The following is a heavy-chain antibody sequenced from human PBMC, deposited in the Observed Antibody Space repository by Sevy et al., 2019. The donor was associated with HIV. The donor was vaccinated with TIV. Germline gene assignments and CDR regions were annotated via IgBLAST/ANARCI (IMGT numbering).Heavy chain of an antibody. Sequence: KQSQTLSLTCAISGDSVSSNSAAWNWIRQSPSRGLEWLGRTYYRSKWYNDYAVSVKSGITINPATSKNQFSLQLNSVTPEDTAVYYCARVGIDSSPYGMDVWGQGTTVTVSS. CDR3: ARVGIDSSPYGMDV. D-gene: IGHD6-13*01. CDR1: GDSVSSNSAA. J-gene: IGHJ6*02. CDR2: TYYRSKWYN. V-gene: IGHV6-1*01.